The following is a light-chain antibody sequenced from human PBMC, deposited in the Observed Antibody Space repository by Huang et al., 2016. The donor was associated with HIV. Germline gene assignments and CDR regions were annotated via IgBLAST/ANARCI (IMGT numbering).Light chain of an antibody. V-gene: IGKV1-9*01. CDR2: AAS. CDR1: HDISTS. Sequence: QLTQFPSSLSASVGDRVIITCRASHDISTSLAWYQHKPGKAPKLLISAASNLQSGIASRCRGDSVGTEVTRFISSLQPEDVATYYCQQLQEYPVTFGPGTRLDIK. J-gene: IGKJ5*01. CDR3: QQLQEYPVT.